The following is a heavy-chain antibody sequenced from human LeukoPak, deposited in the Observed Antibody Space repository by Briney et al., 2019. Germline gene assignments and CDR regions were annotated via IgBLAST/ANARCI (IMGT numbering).Heavy chain of an antibody. V-gene: IGHV1-2*02. Sequence: ASVKVSCKASGYTFTGYYMHWVRQAPGQGLEWMGWINPNSGGTNYAQKFQGRVTMTRDTSISTAYMELSRLRSDDTAVYYCAINHYDFWSGDYYMDVWGKGTTVTVSS. CDR1: GYTFTGYY. CDR3: AINHYDFWSGDYYMDV. J-gene: IGHJ6*03. CDR2: INPNSGGT. D-gene: IGHD3-3*01.